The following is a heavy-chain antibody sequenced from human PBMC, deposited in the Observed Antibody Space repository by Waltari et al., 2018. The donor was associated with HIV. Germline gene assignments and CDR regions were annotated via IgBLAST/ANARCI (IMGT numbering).Heavy chain of an antibody. V-gene: IGHV3-53*02. D-gene: IGHD3-10*01. Sequence: EVQLVETGGDLNQPGGSLRLSCAASGFTVSTNYMGWVRQAPGKGLEWVSFLYRGGTPYYADSVKGRFTISRDSSENTVDLQMNSLRAEDTAVYYCTRGPPSGYWYCDLWGRGTLVTVSS. J-gene: IGHJ2*01. CDR2: LYRGGTP. CDR3: TRGPPSGYWYCDL. CDR1: GFTVSTNY.